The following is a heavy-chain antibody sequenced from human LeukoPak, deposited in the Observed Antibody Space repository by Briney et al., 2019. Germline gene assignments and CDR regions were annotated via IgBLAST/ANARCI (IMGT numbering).Heavy chain of an antibody. D-gene: IGHD3-16*02. CDR3: ARHEGVDVWGSYRPNTFDY. J-gene: IGHJ4*02. CDR2: INHSGST. CDR1: GGSFSGYY. V-gene: IGHV4-34*01. Sequence: PSETLSLTCAVYGGSFSGYYWSWIRQPPGKGLEWIGEINHSGSTNYNPSLKSRVTISVDTSKNQFSLKLSSVTAADTAVYYCARHEGVDVWGSYRPNTFDYWGQGTLVTVSS.